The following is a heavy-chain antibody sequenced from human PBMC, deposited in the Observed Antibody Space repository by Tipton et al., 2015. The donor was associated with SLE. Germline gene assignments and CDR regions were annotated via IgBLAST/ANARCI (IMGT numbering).Heavy chain of an antibody. D-gene: IGHD3-16*01. CDR3: ARHIWGGYDAFDV. J-gene: IGHJ3*01. V-gene: IGHV4-59*08. CDR2: VFNTGRP. Sequence: TLSLTCTVSGASLIGDYWTGTRRPPGKGLEWIGYVFNTGRPSYNSSLMSRATISINPSYTQFPLRLTTVTAADTAVYYCARHIWGGYDAFDVWGHGALVTVSS. CDR1: GASLIGDY.